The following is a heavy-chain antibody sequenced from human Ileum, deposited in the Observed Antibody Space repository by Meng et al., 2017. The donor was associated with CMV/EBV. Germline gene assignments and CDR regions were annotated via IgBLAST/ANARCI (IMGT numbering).Heavy chain of an antibody. CDR3: AGLYSSSWYYFDY. D-gene: IGHD6-13*01. CDR1: GYTFTGSY. J-gene: IGHJ4*02. CDR2: INPNTGDT. V-gene: IGHV1-2*02. Sequence: CKASGYTFTGSYLHWVRQAPGQGLEWMGWINPNTGDTNYPHKFHDRVTMTRDTSISTAYMELSRLRSDDTAVYYCAGLYSSSWYYFDYWGQGTLVTVSS.